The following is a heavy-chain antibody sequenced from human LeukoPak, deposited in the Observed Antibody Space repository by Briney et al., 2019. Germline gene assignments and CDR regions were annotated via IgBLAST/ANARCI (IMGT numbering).Heavy chain of an antibody. Sequence: SVKVSCKASGGTFSSYAISWVRQAPGQGLEWMGGIIPIFGTANYAQKFQGRVTITADESTSTAYMELSSLRSEDTAVYYCARVSLALRYFDSEYNWFDPWGQGTLVTVSS. D-gene: IGHD3-9*01. CDR3: ARVSLALRYFDSEYNWFDP. J-gene: IGHJ5*02. CDR2: IIPIFGTA. CDR1: GGTFSSYA. V-gene: IGHV1-69*01.